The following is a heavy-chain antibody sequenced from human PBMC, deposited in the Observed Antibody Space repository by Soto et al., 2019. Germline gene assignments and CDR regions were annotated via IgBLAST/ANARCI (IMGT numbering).Heavy chain of an antibody. J-gene: IGHJ4*02. V-gene: IGHV3-21*01. CDR1: GFTFSSHV. CDR3: ARGEYCGGDCYSFVHY. CDR2: ISSSGAYI. Sequence: EVQLVESGGGLVTPGGSLKLSCAASGFTFSSHVMTWVRQAPGKGLEWVSSISSSGAYIYYTDSVKGRFTVSRANARNSLYLQMNSLRAEDTAVDYCARGEYCGGDCYSFVHYWGQGTLVTVSS. D-gene: IGHD2-21*02.